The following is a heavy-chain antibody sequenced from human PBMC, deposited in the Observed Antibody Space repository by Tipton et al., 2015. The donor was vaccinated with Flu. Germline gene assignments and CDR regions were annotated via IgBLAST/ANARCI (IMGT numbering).Heavy chain of an antibody. D-gene: IGHD2-15*01. CDR1: GFTVTNNY. CDR3: AKTRDGSGGPYSMDL. V-gene: IGHV3-53*01. CDR2: IYTAGRT. J-gene: IGHJ6*02. Sequence: SLRLSCAASGFTVTNNYVAWVRQAPGKGLEWVSVIYTAGRTRSADSVRDRITISRDISKNMVYLQMNSLTVEDTAVYHCAKTRDGSGGPYSMDLWGQGTTVTVSS.